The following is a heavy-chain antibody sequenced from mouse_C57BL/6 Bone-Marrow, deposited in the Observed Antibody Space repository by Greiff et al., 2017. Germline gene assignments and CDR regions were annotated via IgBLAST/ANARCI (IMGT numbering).Heavy chain of an antibody. V-gene: IGHV14-2*01. D-gene: IGHD1-1*01. CDR3: TRSLIYYGTNY. Sequence: VQLQQSGAELVKPGASVKLSCTASGFNIQDYYIHWVKQRTEQGLKWIGRIDPEDGETKYAPKFQDKATITADTSSNPAYLQLSSLTSEDTAVYYCTRSLIYYGTNYWGQGTTLTVSS. CDR1: GFNIQDYY. CDR2: IDPEDGET. J-gene: IGHJ2*01.